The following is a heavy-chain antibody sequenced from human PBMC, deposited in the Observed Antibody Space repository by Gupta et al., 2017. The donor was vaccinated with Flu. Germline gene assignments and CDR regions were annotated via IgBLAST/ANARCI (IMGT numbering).Heavy chain of an antibody. D-gene: IGHD1-26*01. V-gene: IGHV3-33*01. CDR3: ARDRGADSGSYSVFYYFDY. J-gene: IGHJ4*02. CDR2: IWFDGRYK. CDR1: GFTFSNFA. Sequence: QVQLVESGGGVVQPGRSLRLSCAASGFTFSNFAMHWVRQAPGKRLEWVALIWFDGRYKYYTDSVEGRFTISRDNSKNTLYLQMTSLRAEDTAVYYCARDRGADSGSYSVFYYFDYWGQGALVTISS.